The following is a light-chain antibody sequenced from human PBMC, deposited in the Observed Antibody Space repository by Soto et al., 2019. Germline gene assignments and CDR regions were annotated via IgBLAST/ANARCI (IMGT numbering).Light chain of an antibody. CDR3: QQYKSSIFT. J-gene: IGKJ3*01. CDR2: DAS. V-gene: IGKV1-5*01. CDR1: QSISSC. Sequence: DIQMTQSPSTLSASVGDRVTITCLASQSISSCLAWYQQKPGKAPKLLIYDASSLESGVPSRFSGSGSGTEFTHTISSLQPDDFAASYCQQYKSSIFTFGPGTKVDIK.